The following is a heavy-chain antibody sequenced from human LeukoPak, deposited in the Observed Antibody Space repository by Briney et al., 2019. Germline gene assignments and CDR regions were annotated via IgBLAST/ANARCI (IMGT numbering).Heavy chain of an antibody. CDR3: ARTSADYGEVLFDY. V-gene: IGHV3-53*01. Sequence: PGGSLRLSCAASGFIVSSNYMSWVRQAPGKGLEWVSVIYSGGSTYYADSVKGRFTISRDNSKNTLYLQMNSLRAEDTAVYYCARTSADYGEVLFDYWGQGTLVTVSP. CDR2: IYSGGST. CDR1: GFIVSSNY. J-gene: IGHJ4*02. D-gene: IGHD4/OR15-4a*01.